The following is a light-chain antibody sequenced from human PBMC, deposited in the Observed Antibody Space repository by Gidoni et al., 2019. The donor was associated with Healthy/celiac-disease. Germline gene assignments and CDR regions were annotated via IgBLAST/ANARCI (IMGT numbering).Light chain of an antibody. Sequence: QSVLYSSNNKNYLAWYQQKPGQPPKLLIYWASTRESGVPDRFSGSGSGTDFTLTISSLQAEDVAVYYCQQYYSTPLTFXQXTRLEIK. J-gene: IGKJ5*01. CDR3: QQYYSTPLT. V-gene: IGKV4-1*01. CDR1: QSVLYSSNNKNY. CDR2: WAS.